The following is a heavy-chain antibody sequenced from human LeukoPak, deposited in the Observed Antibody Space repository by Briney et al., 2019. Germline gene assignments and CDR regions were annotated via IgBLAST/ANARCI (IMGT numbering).Heavy chain of an antibody. J-gene: IGHJ3*02. CDR1: GITFSDYW. D-gene: IGHD3-16*01. CDR3: ARDVRGGAFDI. Sequence: GGSLGLSCEVSGITFSDYWMAWVRQAPGKRLEWVANIKQDGSETNYVDSVKARFTISRDNAKNSLYVQMNSLRAEDTAVYYCARDVRGGAFDIWGQGTMVTVSS. V-gene: IGHV3-7*01. CDR2: IKQDGSET.